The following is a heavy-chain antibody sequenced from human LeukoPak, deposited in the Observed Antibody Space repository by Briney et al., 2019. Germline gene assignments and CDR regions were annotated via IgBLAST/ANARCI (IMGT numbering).Heavy chain of an antibody. D-gene: IGHD3-10*01. Sequence: ASVKVSCKASGYTFTSYGISWVRQAPGQGLEWRGLISAHDGNTDYAQKFQGRVTMTRDTSTGTVHMDLGSLTSDDTAVYFCARDGSGKGRKESYMTYGMDVWGQGTTVTVFS. J-gene: IGHJ6*02. CDR3: ARDGSGKGRKESYMTYGMDV. CDR2: ISAHDGNT. CDR1: GYTFTSYG. V-gene: IGHV1-18*01.